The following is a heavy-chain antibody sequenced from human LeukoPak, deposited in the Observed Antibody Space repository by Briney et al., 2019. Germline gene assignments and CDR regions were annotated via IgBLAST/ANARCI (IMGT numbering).Heavy chain of an antibody. CDR1: GGSISSYY. Sequence: PSETLSLTRTVSGGSISSYYWSWIRQPPGKGLEWIGYIYYSGSTNYNPSLKSRVTISVDTSKNQFSLKLSSVTAADTAVYYCARVVDIVVVPAAIPVSWFDPWGQGTLVTVSS. D-gene: IGHD2-2*02. CDR2: IYYSGST. J-gene: IGHJ5*02. V-gene: IGHV4-59*01. CDR3: ARVVDIVVVPAAIPVSWFDP.